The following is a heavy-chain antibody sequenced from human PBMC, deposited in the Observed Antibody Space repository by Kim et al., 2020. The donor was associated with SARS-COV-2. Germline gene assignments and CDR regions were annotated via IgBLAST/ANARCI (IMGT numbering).Heavy chain of an antibody. Sequence: GGSLRLSCAASGFSFDDYAMHWVRQAPGKGLEWVSGISRNGGSICYADAVKGRFTISRDNAKNSMYLQMNSLRAEDRALYYCAKDKGSPIVAGSAYYHGVDVWGQETTVTVS. CDR3: AKDKGSPIVAGSAYYHGVDV. CDR1: GFSFDDYA. D-gene: IGHD3-22*01. CDR2: ISRNGGSI. J-gene: IGHJ6*02. V-gene: IGHV3-9*01.